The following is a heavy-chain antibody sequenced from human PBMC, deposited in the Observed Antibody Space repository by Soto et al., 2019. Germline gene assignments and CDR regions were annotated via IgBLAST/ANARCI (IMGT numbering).Heavy chain of an antibody. CDR3: LPVTGVGCDYC. J-gene: IGHJ4*02. V-gene: IGHV3-15*01. Sequence: EVQLLESGGGLVKPGTYLTLSCSTSGFSFPGAWLHWFRQGPGKGLEWVGRIKGTTEGETTDYAAPVKDRFTISRDDSKHTLYLQRSSLQAEDTGVYYCLPVTGVGCDYCGGKGTLVTVSS. CDR1: GFSFPGAW. D-gene: IGHD2-21*01. CDR2: IKGTTEGETT.